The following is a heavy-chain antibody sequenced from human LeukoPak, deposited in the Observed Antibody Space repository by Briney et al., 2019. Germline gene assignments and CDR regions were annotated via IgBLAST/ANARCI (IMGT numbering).Heavy chain of an antibody. CDR3: ARDPQFYYDSSGYLTYNWFDH. CDR1: GGTFSSYA. D-gene: IGHD3-22*01. Sequence: SVKVSCKASGGTFSSYAISWVRQAPGQGLEWMGGIIPIFGTANYAQKFQGRVTITADESTSTAYMELSSLRSEDTAVYYCARDPQFYYDSSGYLTYNWFDHWGQGTLVTVSS. CDR2: IIPIFGTA. V-gene: IGHV1-69*13. J-gene: IGHJ5*02.